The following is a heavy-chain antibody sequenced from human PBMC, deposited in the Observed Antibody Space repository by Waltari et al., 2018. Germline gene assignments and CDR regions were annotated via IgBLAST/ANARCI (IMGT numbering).Heavy chain of an antibody. J-gene: IGHJ4*02. CDR2: NISSSIYI. Sequence: EVQLVESGGGLVKPGGSLRLSCAASGFTFSSYSMNWVRQARGKGLDCVSSNISSSIYIYYADSEKGRYTISRENAKTSLYLQMNSLGAEDTAVYYCAREVHGPIDYWGQGTLVTVSS. CDR3: AREVHGPIDY. V-gene: IGHV3-21*01. CDR1: GFTFSSYS.